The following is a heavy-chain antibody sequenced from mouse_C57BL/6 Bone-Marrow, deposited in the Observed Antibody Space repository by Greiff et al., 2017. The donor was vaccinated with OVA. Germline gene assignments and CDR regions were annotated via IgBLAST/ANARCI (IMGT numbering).Heavy chain of an antibody. V-gene: IGHV1-52*01. CDR2: IDPSDSET. CDR3: AREETVANWYFDV. J-gene: IGHJ1*03. Sequence: QVQLQQPGAELVRPGSSVKLSCKASGYTFTSYWMHWVKQRPIQGLEWIGNIDPSDSETHYNQKFKDKATLTVDKSSSTAYMQLSSLTSEDAAVYDCAREETVANWYFDVWGTGTTVTVSS. D-gene: IGHD1-1*01. CDR1: GYTFTSYW.